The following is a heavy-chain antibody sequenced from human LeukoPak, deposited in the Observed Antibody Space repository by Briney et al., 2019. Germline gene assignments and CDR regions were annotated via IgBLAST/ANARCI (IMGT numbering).Heavy chain of an antibody. V-gene: IGHV1-8*01. J-gene: IGHJ6*03. Sequence: ASVKVSCKASGYTFTSYDINWVRQATGQGLEWMGWMNPNSGNTGYAQKFQGRVTMTRNTSISTAYMELSSLRSEDTAVYYCARGRRTPPRIPRGYYYYYMDVWGKGTTVTVSS. CDR3: ARGRRTPPRIPRGYYYYYMDV. CDR2: MNPNSGNT. CDR1: GYTFTSYD.